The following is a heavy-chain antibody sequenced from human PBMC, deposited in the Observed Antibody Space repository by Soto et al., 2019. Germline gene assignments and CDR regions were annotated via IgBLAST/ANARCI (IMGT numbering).Heavy chain of an antibody. V-gene: IGHV3-23*01. CDR2: ISGGGDAT. J-gene: IGHJ4*02. Sequence: LRLSCAATGFTFNNFAMNWVRQGPGKGLEWVSGISGGGDATRYADSVKGRFTISRDNAESMVYLDMYSLIPDDTAIYYCAKNIHSSSVFDYWGQGTPVTVSS. CDR3: AKNIHSSSVFDY. CDR1: GFTFNNFA. D-gene: IGHD6-6*01.